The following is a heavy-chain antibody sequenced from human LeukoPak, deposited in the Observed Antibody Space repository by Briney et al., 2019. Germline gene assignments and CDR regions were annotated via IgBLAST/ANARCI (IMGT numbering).Heavy chain of an antibody. J-gene: IGHJ4*02. V-gene: IGHV3-23*01. CDR2: ISGSGGST. CDR1: GFTFSSYA. Sequence: GGSLRLSCAASGFTFSSYAMSWVRQAPGKGLEWVSAISGSGGSTYYADSVKGRFTISRDFSKNTVFLHMNSLRAEDTAMYYCARGDDSGYYDYFDYWGQGALVTVSS. D-gene: IGHD3-22*01. CDR3: ARGDDSGYYDYFDY.